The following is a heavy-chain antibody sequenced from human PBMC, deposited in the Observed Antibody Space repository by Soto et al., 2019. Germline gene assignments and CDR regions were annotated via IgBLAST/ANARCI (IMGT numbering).Heavy chain of an antibody. J-gene: IGHJ6*02. D-gene: IGHD2-2*02. V-gene: IGHV1-8*01. CDR3: ARGGYCSSTSCYIYYYYGMDV. CDR2: MNPNSGNT. CDR1: GYTFTSYD. Sequence: SCKASGYTFTSYDINWVRQATGQGLEWMGWMNPNSGNTGYAQKFQGRVTMTRNTSISTAYMELSSLRSEDTAVYYCARGGYCSSTSCYIYYYYGMDVWGQGTTVTVSS.